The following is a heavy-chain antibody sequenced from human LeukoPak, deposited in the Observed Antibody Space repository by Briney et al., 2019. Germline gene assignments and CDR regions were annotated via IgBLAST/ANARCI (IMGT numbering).Heavy chain of an antibody. CDR3: ARGGYYGSGNDFRFDP. Sequence: SETLSLTCTVSGYSISSGYYWDWIRQPPGKGLEWIGYIYYSGSTNYKPSLKSRVTISVDTSKNQFSLKLSSVTAADTAVYYCARGGYYGSGNDFRFDPWGQGTLVTVSS. CDR2: IYYSGST. J-gene: IGHJ5*02. V-gene: IGHV4-61*01. CDR1: GYSISSGYY. D-gene: IGHD3-10*01.